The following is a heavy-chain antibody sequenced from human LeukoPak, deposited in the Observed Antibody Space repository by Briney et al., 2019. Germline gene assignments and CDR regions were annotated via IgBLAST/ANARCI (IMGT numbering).Heavy chain of an antibody. Sequence: GGSLRLSCAASGFTVSSNYMSWVRQAPGKGLEWVSVIYSGGSTYYADSVKGRFTISRDNSKNTLYLQMYSLRAEDTAVYYCATGLWYSSSWYMDYWGQGTLVTVSS. D-gene: IGHD6-13*01. CDR1: GFTVSSNY. V-gene: IGHV3-53*01. CDR3: ATGLWYSSSWYMDY. CDR2: IYSGGST. J-gene: IGHJ4*02.